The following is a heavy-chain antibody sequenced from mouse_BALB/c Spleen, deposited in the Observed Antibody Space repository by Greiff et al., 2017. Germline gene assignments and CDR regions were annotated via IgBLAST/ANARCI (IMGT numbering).Heavy chain of an antibody. CDR3: ARAGYDYAMDY. J-gene: IGHJ4*01. Sequence: EVQGVESGGGLVQPGGSRKLSCAASGFTFSSFGMHWVRQAPEKGLEWVAYISSGSSTIYYADTVKGRFTISRDNPKNTLFLQMTRLRSEDTAMYYCARAGYDYAMDYWGQGTSVTVSS. CDR2: ISSGSSTI. V-gene: IGHV5-17*02. D-gene: IGHD2-14*01. CDR1: GFTFSSFG.